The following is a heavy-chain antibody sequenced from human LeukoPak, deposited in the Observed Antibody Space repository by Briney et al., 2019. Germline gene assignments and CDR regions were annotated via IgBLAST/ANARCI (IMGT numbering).Heavy chain of an antibody. V-gene: IGHV4-39*07. CDR2: ISYSGNT. J-gene: IGHJ6*03. CDR3: ARESGTYYDVWSGYDYYYYYMDV. CDR1: GASISSNNYY. D-gene: IGHD3-3*01. Sequence: SETLPLTCTVSGASISSNNYYWGWIRQPPGKGLEWIGSISYSGNTYYNSSLKIRVTISIDTSKNQISLRLNSVTAADTAVYYCARESGTYYDVWSGYDYYYYYMDVWGKGTTVTVSS.